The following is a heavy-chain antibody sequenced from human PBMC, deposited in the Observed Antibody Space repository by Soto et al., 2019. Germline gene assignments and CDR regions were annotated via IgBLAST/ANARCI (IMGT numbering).Heavy chain of an antibody. J-gene: IGHJ5*01. CDR2: VYSSGTA. D-gene: IGHD1-26*01. CDR3: AKDRGGRGPFDP. V-gene: IGHV4-59*02. Sequence: SETLSLTCRVSNVSVSGSYWAWIRQPPGKGLEWIGWVYSSGTAKYNPSLKSRVTISMDTSKNEVFLKLTSVTTSDTAVYFCAKDRGGRGPFDPWGQGTLVTVSS. CDR1: NVSVSGSY.